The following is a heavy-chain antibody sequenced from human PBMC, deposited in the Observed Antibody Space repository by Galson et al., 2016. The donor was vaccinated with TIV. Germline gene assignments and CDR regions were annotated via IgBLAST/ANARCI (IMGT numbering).Heavy chain of an antibody. V-gene: IGHV5-51*01. CDR1: GYNFPTYW. D-gene: IGHD5-18*01. CDR2: IYPGDSDT. J-gene: IGHJ5*02. Sequence: QSGAEVTKPGESLKISCKVSGYNFPTYWIAWVRQMPGTGLEWMGMIYPGDSDTRNSTSFQGQVTISADKSISTAYLQWSSLKASDTAIYYCARQERGYSDGYWFDPWGQGTLVTVSS. CDR3: ARQERGYSDGYWFDP.